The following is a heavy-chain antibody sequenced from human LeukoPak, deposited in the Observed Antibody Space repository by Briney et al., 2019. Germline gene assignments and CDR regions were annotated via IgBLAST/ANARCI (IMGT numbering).Heavy chain of an antibody. CDR2: IYHSGST. CDR3: ARDPLEGSSKIQDWFDP. CDR1: GYSISSGYY. Sequence: SETLPLTCTVSGYSISSGYYWGWIRQPPGKGLEWIGSIYHSGSTYYNPSLKSRVTISVDTSKNQFSLKLSSVTAADTAVYYCARDPLEGSSKIQDWFDPWGQGTLVTVSS. J-gene: IGHJ5*02. D-gene: IGHD6-13*01. V-gene: IGHV4-38-2*02.